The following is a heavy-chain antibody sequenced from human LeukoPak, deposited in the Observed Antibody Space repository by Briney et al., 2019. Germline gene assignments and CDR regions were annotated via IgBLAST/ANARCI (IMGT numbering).Heavy chain of an antibody. CDR2: IYYSGST. V-gene: IGHV4-31*03. CDR3: ARGAWFGEFDY. Sequence: SETLSLTCTVSGGSISSGGYYWSWIRQHPGKGLEWIGYIYYSGSTYYNPSLKSRVTISVDTSKNQFSLKLSSVTAAATAVYYCARGAWFGEFDYWGQGTLVTVSS. J-gene: IGHJ4*02. D-gene: IGHD3-10*01. CDR1: GGSISSGGYY.